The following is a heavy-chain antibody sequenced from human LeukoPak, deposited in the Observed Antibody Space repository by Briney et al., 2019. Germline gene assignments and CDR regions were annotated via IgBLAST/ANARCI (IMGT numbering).Heavy chain of an antibody. D-gene: IGHD6-13*01. CDR1: GGSFSSYY. Sequence: SETLSLTCAVYGGSFSSYYWSWIRQPPGKGLEWIGDINDSGSTNYNPSLKSRVTISVDTSKNHFSVKLSSVTAADTAVYYCARVKGQSAAGTWYFDLWGRGTLVTVSS. CDR2: INDSGST. J-gene: IGHJ2*01. V-gene: IGHV4-34*01. CDR3: ARVKGQSAAGTWYFDL.